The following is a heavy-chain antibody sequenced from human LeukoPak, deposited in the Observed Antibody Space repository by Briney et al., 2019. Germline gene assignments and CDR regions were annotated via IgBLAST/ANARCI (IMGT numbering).Heavy chain of an antibody. V-gene: IGHV1-2*02. D-gene: IGHD3-10*01. CDR3: ARDLLEITMVRGVISGDDY. J-gene: IGHJ4*02. CDR1: GYTFTGYY. Sequence: RASVKVSCKASGYTFTGYYMHWVRQAPGQGLEWMGWINPNSGGTNYAQKFQSRVTMTRDTSISTAYMELSRLRSDDTAVYYCARDLLEITMVRGVISGDDYWGQGTLVTVSS. CDR2: INPNSGGT.